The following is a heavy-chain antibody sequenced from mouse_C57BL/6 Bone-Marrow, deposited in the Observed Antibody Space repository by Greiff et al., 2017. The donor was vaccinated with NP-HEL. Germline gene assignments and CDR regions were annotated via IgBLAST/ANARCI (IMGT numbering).Heavy chain of an antibody. V-gene: IGHV5-9-1*02. CDR2: ISSGGDYI. Sequence: EVQLVESGEGLVKPGGSLKLSCAASGFTFSSYAMSWVRQTPEKRLEWVAYISSGGDYIYYADTVKGRFTISRDNARNTLYLQMSSLKSEDTAMYYCTLSYYYGSSFYWYFDVWGTGTTVTVSS. CDR1: GFTFSSYA. CDR3: TLSYYYGSSFYWYFDV. D-gene: IGHD1-1*01. J-gene: IGHJ1*03.